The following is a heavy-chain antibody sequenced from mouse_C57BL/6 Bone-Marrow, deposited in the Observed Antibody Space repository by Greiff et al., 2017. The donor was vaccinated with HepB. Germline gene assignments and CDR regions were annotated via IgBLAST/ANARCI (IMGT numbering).Heavy chain of an antibody. CDR1: GYTFTDYN. J-gene: IGHJ1*03. CDR3: ARRDNGSNPWYFDV. V-gene: IGHV1-18*01. CDR2: INPNNGGT. Sequence: EVQLQQSGPELVKPGASVKIPCKASGYTFTDYNMDWVKQSHGKSLEWIGDINPNNGGTIYNQKFKGKATLTVDKSSSTAYMELRSLTSEDTAVYYSARRDNGSNPWYFDVWGTGTTVTVSS. D-gene: IGHD1-1*01.